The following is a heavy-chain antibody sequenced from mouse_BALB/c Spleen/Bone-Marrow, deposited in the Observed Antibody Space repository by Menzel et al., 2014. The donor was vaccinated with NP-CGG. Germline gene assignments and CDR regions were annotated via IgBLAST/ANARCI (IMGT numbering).Heavy chain of an antibody. Sequence: QVQLQQSGAELVKPGASVKMSCKASGYTFTSYWVHWVKQRPGHGLEWIGLIDPSDSYTSYNQNFKGKATLTVDTSSNTAYMQLSSLTPEDSAVYYCSREDGNHYFDYWGQGTTLAVSS. CDR1: GYTFTSYW. CDR3: SREDGNHYFDY. D-gene: IGHD2-3*01. CDR2: IDPSDSYT. J-gene: IGHJ2*01. V-gene: IGHV1S127*01.